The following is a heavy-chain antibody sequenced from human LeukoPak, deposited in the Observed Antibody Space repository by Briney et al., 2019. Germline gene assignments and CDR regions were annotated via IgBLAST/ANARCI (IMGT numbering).Heavy chain of an antibody. Sequence: GGSLRLSCAASGFTFRSYEMNWVRQAPGKGLEWVSYITSSGSTIYYADSVKGRFTISRDNAKNSLYLQMNSLRAKDTAVYYCARANYYDISGYDYWGQGTLVTVSS. V-gene: IGHV3-48*03. J-gene: IGHJ4*02. D-gene: IGHD3-22*01. CDR3: ARANYYDISGYDY. CDR1: GFTFRSYE. CDR2: ITSSGSTI.